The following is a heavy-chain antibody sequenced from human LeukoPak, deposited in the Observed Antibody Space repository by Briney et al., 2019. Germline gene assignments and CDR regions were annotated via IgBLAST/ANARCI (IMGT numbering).Heavy chain of an antibody. J-gene: IGHJ1*01. CDR3: ARGGQDYDLKYFQH. D-gene: IGHD3-16*01. CDR1: GGTFSSYA. Sequence: SVKVSCKASGGTFSSYAISWVRQAPGQGLEWMEGIIPIFGTANYAQKFQGRVTITADKSTSTAYMELSSLRSEDTAVYYCARGGQDYDLKYFQHWGQGTLVTVSS. V-gene: IGHV1-69*06. CDR2: IIPIFGTA.